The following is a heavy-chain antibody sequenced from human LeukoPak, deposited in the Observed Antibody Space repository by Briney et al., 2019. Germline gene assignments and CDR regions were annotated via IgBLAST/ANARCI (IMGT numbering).Heavy chain of an antibody. V-gene: IGHV3-23*01. D-gene: IGHD3-22*01. CDR1: GFTFSSYP. CDR2: ISGSGGST. Sequence: GGSLRLSCAASGFTFSSYPMSWVRQAPGKGLEWVSAISGSGGSTYYADSVKGRFTISRDNSKNTLYLQMNSLRAEDTAVYYCAKARTDYYDSSGYYNPFDYWGQGTLVTVSS. J-gene: IGHJ4*02. CDR3: AKARTDYYDSSGYYNPFDY.